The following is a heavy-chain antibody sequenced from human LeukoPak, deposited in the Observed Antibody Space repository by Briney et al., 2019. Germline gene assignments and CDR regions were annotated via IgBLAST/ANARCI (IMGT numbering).Heavy chain of an antibody. CDR3: ASGYYSGWYIPYY. V-gene: IGHV3-7*01. D-gene: IGHD6-19*01. J-gene: IGHJ4*02. CDR2: IKEDGSEK. CDR1: GFTFSTSW. Sequence: PGGSLRLSCAASGFTFSTSWMIWVRQAPGKGLEGVANIKEDGSEKYYVDSVKGRFTISRDNAKNSLYLQMNSLRAEDTAVYYCASGYYSGWYIPYYWGQGTLVTVSS.